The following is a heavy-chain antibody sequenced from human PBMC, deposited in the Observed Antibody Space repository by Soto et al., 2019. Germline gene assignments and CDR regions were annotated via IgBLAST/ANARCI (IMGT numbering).Heavy chain of an antibody. CDR1: GGTLSSYA. J-gene: IGHJ6*02. CDR2: NIPIFGTA. CDR3: ARDRFTQLVEYYDYGLAV. Sequence: AVKVSYKACGGTLSSYAISWVRQAPGQGIEGMGGNIPIFGTANYAQKYQGRVTITADESTSTAYMELSSLRSEDTSVYYCARDRFTQLVEYYDYGLAVWR. V-gene: IGHV1-69*13. D-gene: IGHD6-6*01.